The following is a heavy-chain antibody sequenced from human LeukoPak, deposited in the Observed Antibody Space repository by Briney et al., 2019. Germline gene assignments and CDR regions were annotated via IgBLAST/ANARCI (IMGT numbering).Heavy chain of an antibody. CDR1: GYTFTGYY. V-gene: IGHV1-2*02. D-gene: IGHD3-10*01. Sequence: ASVKVSCKASGYTFTGYYMHWVRQAPGQGLEWMGWINPNSGGTNYAQKFQGRVTMTRDTSISTAYMELSRLRSDDTAAYYCARVVRGVYYFDYWGQGTLVTVSS. CDR2: INPNSGGT. CDR3: ARVVRGVYYFDY. J-gene: IGHJ4*02.